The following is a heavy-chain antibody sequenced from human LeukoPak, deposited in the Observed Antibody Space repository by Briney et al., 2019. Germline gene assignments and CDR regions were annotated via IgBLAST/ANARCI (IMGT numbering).Heavy chain of an antibody. D-gene: IGHD3-22*01. Sequence: PGGSLRLSCAASGFTFSNAWMTWVRQAPGKGLEWVGRIKSKTDGGTTDYAAPVKGRFTISRDDSKNTLYLQMNSLKSEDTAVYYCTTDYYYDSDGYPGPSYWGQGTLVSVSS. CDR2: IKSKTDGGTT. CDR1: GFTFSNAW. V-gene: IGHV3-15*01. CDR3: TTDYYYDSDGYPGPSY. J-gene: IGHJ4*02.